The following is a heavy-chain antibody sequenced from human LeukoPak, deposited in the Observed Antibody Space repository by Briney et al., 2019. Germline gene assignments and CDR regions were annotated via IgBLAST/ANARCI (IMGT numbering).Heavy chain of an antibody. CDR2: ISAYNGNT. CDR3: ARDLAVVPAAHRGYYYYYMDV. V-gene: IGHV1-18*01. D-gene: IGHD2-2*01. J-gene: IGHJ6*03. Sequence: ASVKVSCKASGYTFTSYGISWVRQAPGQGLEWMGWISAYNGNTNYAQKLQGRVTMTTDTSTSTAYMELRSLRSDDTAVYYCARDLAVVPAAHRGYYYYYMDVWGKGTTVTVSS. CDR1: GYTFTSYG.